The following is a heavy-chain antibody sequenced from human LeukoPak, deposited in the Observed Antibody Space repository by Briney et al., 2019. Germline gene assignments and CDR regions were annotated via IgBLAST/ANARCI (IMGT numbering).Heavy chain of an antibody. Sequence: GGSLRLSCVASGFAFGNYAMSWVRQTPGKGLEWVSALDGRRTYYEDSVKSRFAISRDNSKNILYLQMNSLRAEDTAVYYCAREVKGCSVADLWGRGTLVTVSS. J-gene: IGHJ2*01. D-gene: IGHD5/OR15-5a*01. CDR3: AREVKGCSVADL. CDR2: LDGRRT. CDR1: GFAFGNYA. V-gene: IGHV3-23*01.